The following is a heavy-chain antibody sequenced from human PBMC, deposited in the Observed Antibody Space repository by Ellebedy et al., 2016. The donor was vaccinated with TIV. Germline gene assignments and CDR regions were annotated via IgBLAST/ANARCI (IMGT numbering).Heavy chain of an antibody. CDR2: INSSGGST. CDR3: ARGGNYYDSSGYYHY. V-gene: IGHV1-46*01. Sequence: ASVKVSXXASGYTFTSYYMHWVRQAPGQGLEWMGIINSSGGSTSYAQKFQGRVTMTRDTSTSTVYMELSSLRSEDTAVYYCARGGNYYDSSGYYHYWGQGTLVTVSS. CDR1: GYTFTSYY. J-gene: IGHJ4*02. D-gene: IGHD3-22*01.